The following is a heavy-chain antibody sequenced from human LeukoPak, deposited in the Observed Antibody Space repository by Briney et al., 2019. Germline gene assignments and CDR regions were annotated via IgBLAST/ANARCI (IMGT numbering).Heavy chain of an antibody. V-gene: IGHV3-7*01. J-gene: IGHJ4*02. Sequence: GGSLRLSCAASGFTFSSNWMSWVRQAPGKGLEGVANIKQDGSEKYYVDSVKGRFTISRDNAKKSLYLQRNSLRAEDTAVYYCARTDSGSSGYFDFWGQGTLVTVSS. D-gene: IGHD1-26*01. CDR1: GFTFSSNW. CDR3: ARTDSGSSGYFDF. CDR2: IKQDGSEK.